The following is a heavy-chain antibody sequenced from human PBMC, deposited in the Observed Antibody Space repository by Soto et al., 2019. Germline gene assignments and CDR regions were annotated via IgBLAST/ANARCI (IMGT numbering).Heavy chain of an antibody. CDR2: IYHSGST. V-gene: IGHV4-30-2*01. J-gene: IGHJ5*02. Sequence: SETLSLTCAVSGGSIRSGGYSWSWIRQPPGKGLEWIGYIYHSGSTYYNPSLKSRVTISVDRSKNQFSLKLSSVTAADTAVYYCARAKDCSGGSCYWFDPWGQGTLVTVSS. D-gene: IGHD2-15*01. CDR3: ARAKDCSGGSCYWFDP. CDR1: GGSIRSGGYS.